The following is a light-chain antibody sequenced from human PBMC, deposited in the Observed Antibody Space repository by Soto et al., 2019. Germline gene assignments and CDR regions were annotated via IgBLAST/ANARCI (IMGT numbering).Light chain of an antibody. CDR3: QEYIRKSPVI. CDR1: QFVSSR. Sequence: DIVVTQSPATLSASPGERVTLSCRASQFVSSRLAWYQQRPGQVPSLLIYDTSTRAPGISARFSGSGSGTEFTLPISSRQSEDFSVYYCQEYIRKSPVIFGPGTKVDIK. CDR2: DTS. J-gene: IGKJ3*01. V-gene: IGKV3-15*01.